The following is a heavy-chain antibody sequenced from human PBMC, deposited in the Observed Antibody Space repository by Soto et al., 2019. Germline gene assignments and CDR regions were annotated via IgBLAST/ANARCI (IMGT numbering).Heavy chain of an antibody. CDR2: INPIVSMS. V-gene: IGHV1-69*02. D-gene: IGHD3-10*01. J-gene: IGHJ4*02. CDR1: GDTFSFYT. CDR3: AASYGSGYRAFDY. Sequence: GASVKVSCKASGDTFSFYTINWVRQAPGLGLEWVGRINPIVSMSNYAQKFQGRVSMTADKSTSTAYMELRSLRSDDTAMYFCAASYGSGYRAFDYWGRGALVTVSS.